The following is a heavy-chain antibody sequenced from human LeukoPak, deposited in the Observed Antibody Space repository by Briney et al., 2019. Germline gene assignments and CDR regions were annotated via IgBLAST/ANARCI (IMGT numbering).Heavy chain of an antibody. CDR2: ISYDGSNK. CDR1: GSTFSSYG. V-gene: IGHV3-30*18. D-gene: IGHD3-16*02. J-gene: IGHJ4*02. CDR3: AKDLYVWGSYRYPDY. Sequence: GGSLRLSCAASGSTFSSYGMHWVRQAPGKGLEWVAVISYDGSNKYYADSVKGRFTISRDNSKNTLYLQMNSLRAEDTAVYYCAKDLYVWGSYRYPDYWGQGTLVTVSS.